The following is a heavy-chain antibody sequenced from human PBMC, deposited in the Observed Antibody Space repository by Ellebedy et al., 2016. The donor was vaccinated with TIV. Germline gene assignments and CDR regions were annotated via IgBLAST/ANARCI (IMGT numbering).Heavy chain of an antibody. V-gene: IGHV3-9*01. J-gene: IGHJ1*01. CDR1: GFTFDDYA. CDR2: ISWNSGSI. Sequence: GGSLRLXXAASGFTFDDYAMHWVRQAPGKGLEWVSGISWNSGSIGYADSVKGRFTISRDNAKNSLYLQMNSLRAEDTALYYCAKDIDYGSSRGHFQHWGQGTLVTVSS. D-gene: IGHD3-22*01. CDR3: AKDIDYGSSRGHFQH.